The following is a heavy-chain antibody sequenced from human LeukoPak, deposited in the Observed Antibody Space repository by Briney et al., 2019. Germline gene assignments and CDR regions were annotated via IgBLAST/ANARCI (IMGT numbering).Heavy chain of an antibody. V-gene: IGHV3-30-3*01. D-gene: IGHD1-26*01. CDR1: GFTFSSYA. CDR3: ARRRIVGSPDDAFDI. J-gene: IGHJ3*02. Sequence: GGSLRLSCAASGFTFSSYAMHWVRQAPGKGLDWAAVISSDGNTQYYADYVKGRFTISRDNSNNTLYLQMNSLRADDTAIYYCARRRIVGSPDDAFDIWGQGTMVTPSS. CDR2: ISSDGNTQ.